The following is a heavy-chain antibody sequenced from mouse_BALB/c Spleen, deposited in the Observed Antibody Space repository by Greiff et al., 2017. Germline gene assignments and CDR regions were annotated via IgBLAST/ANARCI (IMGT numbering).Heavy chain of an antibody. Sequence: EVKLVESGGGLVKPGGSLKLSCAASGFTFSDYYMYWVRQTPEKRLEWVATISDGGSYTYYPDSVKGRFTISRDNAKNNLYLQMSSLKSEDTAMYYCARGDYDRYYYAMDYWGQGTSVTVSS. CDR1: GFTFSDYY. J-gene: IGHJ4*01. CDR3: ARGDYDRYYYAMDY. V-gene: IGHV5-4*02. D-gene: IGHD2-4*01. CDR2: ISDGGSYT.